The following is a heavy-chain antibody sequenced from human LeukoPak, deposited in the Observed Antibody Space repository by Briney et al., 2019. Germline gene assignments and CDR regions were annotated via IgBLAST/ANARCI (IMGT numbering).Heavy chain of an antibody. D-gene: IGHD3-3*01. CDR2: INPNSGGT. CDR1: GYTFTGYY. V-gene: IGHV1-2*02. CDR3: AGDRDEYYDFWSGYSPTTNWFDP. Sequence: GASVKVSCKASGYTFTGYYMHWVRQAPGQGLEWMGWINPNSGGTNYAQKFQGRVTMTRDTSISTAYMELSRLRSDDTAVYYCAGDRDEYYDFWSGYSPTTNWFDPWGQGTLVTVSS. J-gene: IGHJ5*02.